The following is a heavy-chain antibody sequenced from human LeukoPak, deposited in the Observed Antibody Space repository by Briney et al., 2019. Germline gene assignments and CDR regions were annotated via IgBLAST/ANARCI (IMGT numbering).Heavy chain of an antibody. Sequence: GGSLRLSCAASGFTFSSYEMNWVRQAPGKGLEWVSYISSSGSTIYYADSVKGRFTISRDNAKNSLYLQMNSLRAEDTAVYYCARATYDSSGYFDYWGQGTLVTVSS. D-gene: IGHD3-22*01. CDR3: ARATYDSSGYFDY. CDR1: GFTFSSYE. CDR2: ISSSGSTI. J-gene: IGHJ4*02. V-gene: IGHV3-48*03.